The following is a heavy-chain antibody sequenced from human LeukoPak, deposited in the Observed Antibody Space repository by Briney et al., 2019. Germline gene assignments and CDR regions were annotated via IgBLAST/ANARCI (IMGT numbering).Heavy chain of an antibody. CDR3: AKYFHCRSNNCFVGLDN. J-gene: IGHJ4*02. V-gene: IGHV1-18*01. Sequence: RASVKVSCKASGYTFTNFGISWVRQAPGQGLEWMGWISAYNGDTNYAQKVQGRVTMTTDSSTGTAYMELRSLRADDTAMYYCAKYFHCRSNNCFVGLDNWGQGTLVTVSS. CDR1: GYTFTNFG. D-gene: IGHD2-2*01. CDR2: ISAYNGDT.